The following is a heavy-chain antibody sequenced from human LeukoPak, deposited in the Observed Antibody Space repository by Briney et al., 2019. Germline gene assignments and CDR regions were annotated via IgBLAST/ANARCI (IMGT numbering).Heavy chain of an antibody. Sequence: PGGSLRLSCAASGFTFSSHSMNWVRQAPGKWLEWVSYISSSSSTIYYADSVKGRFTISRDNAKNSLYLQMNSLRAEDTAVYYCARGPYSSSWYGGYWGQGTLVTVSS. CDR1: GFTFSSHS. J-gene: IGHJ4*02. CDR3: ARGPYSSSWYGGY. V-gene: IGHV3-48*01. D-gene: IGHD6-13*01. CDR2: ISSSSSTI.